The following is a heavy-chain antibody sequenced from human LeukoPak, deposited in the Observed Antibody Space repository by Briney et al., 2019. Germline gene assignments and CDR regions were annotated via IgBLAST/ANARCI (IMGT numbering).Heavy chain of an antibody. CDR2: IFYTGKT. CDR3: ARVFDS. J-gene: IGHJ4*02. Sequence: SETLSLTCTVSGGSVYTSDYYWGWVRQPPGKGPEWIGDIFYTGKTNYNPSLKSRVSISIDTSKNQFSLKLTSVTAADTAVYYCARVFDSWGQETLVTVSS. V-gene: IGHV4-39*07. CDR1: GGSVYTSDYY.